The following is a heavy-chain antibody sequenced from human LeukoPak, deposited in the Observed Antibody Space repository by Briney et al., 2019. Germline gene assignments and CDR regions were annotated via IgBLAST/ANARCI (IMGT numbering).Heavy chain of an antibody. CDR2: IYSGGST. D-gene: IGHD5-18*01. Sequence: GGSLRLSCAASGFTVSSNYMSWVRQAPGKGLQWVAVIYSGGSTYYADSVKGRFTISRDNSKNTLYLQMNSLRAEDTAVYYCARESHVDTAMVSLDYWGQGTLVTVSS. J-gene: IGHJ4*02. CDR3: ARESHVDTAMVSLDY. V-gene: IGHV3-53*05. CDR1: GFTVSSNY.